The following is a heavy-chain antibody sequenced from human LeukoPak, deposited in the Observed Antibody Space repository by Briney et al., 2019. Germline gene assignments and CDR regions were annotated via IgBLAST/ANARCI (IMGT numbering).Heavy chain of an antibody. D-gene: IGHD4-23*01. Sequence: GGSLRLSCAASGFTFNIYWMHWVRQAPGKGLVWVTRVNSDGSGTRYADSVKGRFTISRDNAKNTLYLQMHSLRAEDTAVYYCVRSAYGGEQADYWGQGTLVTVSS. CDR1: GFTFNIYW. V-gene: IGHV3-74*01. CDR3: VRSAYGGEQADY. CDR2: VNSDGSGT. J-gene: IGHJ4*02.